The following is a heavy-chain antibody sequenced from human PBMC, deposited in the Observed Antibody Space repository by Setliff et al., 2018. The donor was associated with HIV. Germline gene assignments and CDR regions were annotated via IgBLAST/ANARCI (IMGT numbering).Heavy chain of an antibody. V-gene: IGHV1-18*01. D-gene: IGHD3-22*01. Sequence: ASVKVSCKASGYIFISYGFSWVRQAPGQGLEWMGWISAYNGNTNYAQKLQGRVTMTTDTSTSTAYMELRNMTSDDTAVYYCARVDYYDSSGYWHFDYWGQGTLVTVSS. CDR3: ARVDYYDSSGYWHFDY. CDR2: ISAYNGNT. CDR1: GYIFISYG. J-gene: IGHJ4*02.